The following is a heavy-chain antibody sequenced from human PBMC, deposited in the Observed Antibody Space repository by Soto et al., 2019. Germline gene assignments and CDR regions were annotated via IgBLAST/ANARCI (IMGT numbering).Heavy chain of an antibody. J-gene: IGHJ5*02. Sequence: SVKVSCKASGGTFSSYAISWVRQAPGQGLEWMGGIIPIFGTANYAQKFQGRVTITADESTSTAYMELSSLRSEDTAVYYCARQDIVVIPAPCFDPWGQGTLVTVSS. CDR3: ARQDIVVIPAPCFDP. CDR2: IIPIFGTA. CDR1: GGTFSSYA. D-gene: IGHD2-2*01. V-gene: IGHV1-69*13.